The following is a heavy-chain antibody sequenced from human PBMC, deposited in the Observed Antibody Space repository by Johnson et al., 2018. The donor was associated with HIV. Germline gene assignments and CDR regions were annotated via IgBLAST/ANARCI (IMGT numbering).Heavy chain of an antibody. CDR1: GFTFSSYG. V-gene: IGHV3-30*02. D-gene: IGHD3-3*01. CDR3: AKDQCYNFWSGYDAFDI. Sequence: QVQLMESGGGLVQPGGSLRLPCAASGFTFSSYGMHWVRQAPGKGLEWVAFIRYDGSNKYYADSVKGRFSISRDNSKNTLYLQMNSLRTEDTAVYYCAKDQCYNFWSGYDAFDIWGQGTRVTVSS. J-gene: IGHJ3*02. CDR2: IRYDGSNK.